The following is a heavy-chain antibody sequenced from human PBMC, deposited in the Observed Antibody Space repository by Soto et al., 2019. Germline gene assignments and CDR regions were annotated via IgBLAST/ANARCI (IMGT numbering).Heavy chain of an antibody. CDR3: ARAGAPYFRSWFDP. J-gene: IGHJ5*02. Sequence: SETLSLTCAVSGGSITSGNSYSWSWIRQPPGKGLEWIGSISHTGSTSYNPSLKSRVTMSVDKSKNQFSLKLSSVTAADMGVYYCARAGAPYFRSWFDPWGQGTLVTVSS. V-gene: IGHV4-30-2*01. CDR2: ISHTGST. CDR1: GGSITSGNSYS. D-gene: IGHD3-10*01.